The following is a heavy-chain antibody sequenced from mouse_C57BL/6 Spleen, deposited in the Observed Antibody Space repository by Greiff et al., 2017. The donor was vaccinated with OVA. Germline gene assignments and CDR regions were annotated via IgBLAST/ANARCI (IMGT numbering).Heavy chain of an antibody. CDR1: GYTFTSYW. Sequence: VQLQQPGAELVKPGASVKLSCKASGYTFTSYWMQWVKQRPGQGLAWIGEIDPSDSYTNYNQKFKGKATLTVDTSSSTAYMQLSSLTSEDSAVYYCARASYYYGRQGYAMDYWGQGTSVTVSS. CDR3: ARASYYYGRQGYAMDY. D-gene: IGHD1-1*01. CDR2: IDPSDSYT. V-gene: IGHV1-50*01. J-gene: IGHJ4*01.